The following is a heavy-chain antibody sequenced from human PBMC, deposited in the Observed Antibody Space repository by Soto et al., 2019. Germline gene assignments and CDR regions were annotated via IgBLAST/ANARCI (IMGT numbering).Heavy chain of an antibody. CDR3: AGFLRGYSYDYYGMDV. D-gene: IGHD5-18*01. V-gene: IGHV1-69*13. CDR2: IIPIFGTA. J-gene: IGHJ6*02. CDR1: GGTFSSYA. Sequence: SVKVSCKASGGTFSSYAISWGRQAPGQGLEWMGGIIPIFGTANYAQKFQGRVTITADESTSTAYMELSSLRSEGTAVYYCAGFLRGYSYDYYGMDVWGQGTTVTVSS.